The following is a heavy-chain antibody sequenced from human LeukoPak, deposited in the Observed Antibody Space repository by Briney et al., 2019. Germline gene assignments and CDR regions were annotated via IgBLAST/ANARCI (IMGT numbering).Heavy chain of an antibody. J-gene: IGHJ4*02. V-gene: IGHV1-2*02. D-gene: IGHD3-9*01. Sequence: ASVKVSCKASGYTFTGYYMHWVRQAPGQGLEWMGWINPNSGGTNYAQKFQGRVTMTRDTSISTAYMELSRLRSDDTAVYYGARDLQLRYPYYFDYWGQGTLVTVSS. CDR1: GYTFTGYY. CDR3: ARDLQLRYPYYFDY. CDR2: INPNSGGT.